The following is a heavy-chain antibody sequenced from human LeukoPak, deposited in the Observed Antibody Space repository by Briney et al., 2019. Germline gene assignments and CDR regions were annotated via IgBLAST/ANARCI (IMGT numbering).Heavy chain of an antibody. CDR1: GGSFSDYH. CDR2: VSHSGTT. Sequence: PSETLSLTCAVYGGSFSDYHWSWIRQPPGKGLEWIGEVSHSGTTNYNPSLKSRVTISVDTSKNQFSLRLNSLTAADTAVYYCARGRVIADYWGQGTLLTVSS. J-gene: IGHJ4*02. D-gene: IGHD3-10*01. CDR3: ARGRVIADY. V-gene: IGHV4-34*01.